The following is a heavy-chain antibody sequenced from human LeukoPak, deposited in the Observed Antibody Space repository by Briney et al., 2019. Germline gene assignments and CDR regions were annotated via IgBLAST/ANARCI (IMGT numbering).Heavy chain of an antibody. Sequence: SETLSLTCTVSGGSINSNSHFWDWIRQPPGKGLEWIGEINHSGSTNYNPSLKSRVTISVDTSKNQFSLRLSSVTAADTAVYYCARVLEGSSGQHWYFDLWGRGTLVTVSS. CDR2: INHSGST. J-gene: IGHJ2*01. V-gene: IGHV4-39*07. D-gene: IGHD6-19*01. CDR1: GGSINSNSHF. CDR3: ARVLEGSSGQHWYFDL.